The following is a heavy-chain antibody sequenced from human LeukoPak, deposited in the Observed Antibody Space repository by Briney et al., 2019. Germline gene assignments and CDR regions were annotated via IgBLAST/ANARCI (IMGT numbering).Heavy chain of an antibody. D-gene: IGHD3-10*01. CDR2: IYYTGST. J-gene: IGHJ4*02. CDR1: GGSISSHY. Sequence: SETLSLTCTVSGGSISSHYWSWIRQPPGKGLEWIGDIYYTGSTNQNASLKSRVTISIDTSKTQFSLKLSSVTDADTALYYCARAPYYYGSPYYFDFWGRGTLVTVSS. V-gene: IGHV4-59*11. CDR3: ARAPYYYGSPYYFDF.